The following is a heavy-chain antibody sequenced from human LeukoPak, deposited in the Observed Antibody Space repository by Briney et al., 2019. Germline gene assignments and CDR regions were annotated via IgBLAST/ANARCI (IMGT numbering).Heavy chain of an antibody. Sequence: ASETLSLTCTVSGGSISSYYWSWIRQPPGKGLEWIGYIYYSGSTNYNPSLKSRVTISVDTSKNQFSLKLSSVTAADTAVYYCARDSYGNFDYWGQGTLVTVSS. CDR2: IYYSGST. J-gene: IGHJ4*02. CDR3: ARDSYGNFDY. V-gene: IGHV4-59*01. CDR1: GGSISSYY. D-gene: IGHD4-17*01.